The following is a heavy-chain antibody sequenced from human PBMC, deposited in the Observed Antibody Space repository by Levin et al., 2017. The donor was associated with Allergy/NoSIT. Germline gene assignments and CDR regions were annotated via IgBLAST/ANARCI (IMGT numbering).Heavy chain of an antibody. CDR3: ARVAGYSYGYYFDY. D-gene: IGHD5-18*01. J-gene: IGHJ4*02. Sequence: SETLSLTCAVSGGSISSGGFSWSWIRQPPGKGLEWIGNIYLSGSTYYNPSLKSRVTISVDRSKNQFSLNLSSVTAADTAVYYCARVAGYSYGYYFDYWGQGTLVTVSS. V-gene: IGHV4-30-2*01. CDR2: IYLSGST. CDR1: GGSISSGGFS.